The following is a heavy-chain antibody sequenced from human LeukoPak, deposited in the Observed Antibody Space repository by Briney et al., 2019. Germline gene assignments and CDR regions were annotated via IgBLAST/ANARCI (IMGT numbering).Heavy chain of an antibody. CDR1: GGSISSSPYY. J-gene: IGHJ5*02. D-gene: IGHD2-2*01. V-gene: IGHV4-39*01. CDR3: ARHYLSDGILSTFDP. Sequence: SETLSLTCTVSGGSISSSPYYWGWIRQPPGKGLEWIGTIYYRGSTYSIPSLNSRVTISLDTSKNQFSLRLRSVTAADTALYYCARHYLSDGILSTFDPWGQGTLVTVSS. CDR2: IYYRGST.